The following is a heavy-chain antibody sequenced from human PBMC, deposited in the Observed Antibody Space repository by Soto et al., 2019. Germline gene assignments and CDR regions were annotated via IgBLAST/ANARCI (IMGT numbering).Heavy chain of an antibody. CDR3: ARALTIYYGMDV. D-gene: IGHD3-3*01. Sequence: QVQLVQSGAEVKKPGSSVKVSCKASGGTFGSYTISWVRQAPGQGLEWMGRIIPILGIANYAQKFQGRVTITADKSTSTAYMELSSLRSEDTAVYYCARALTIYYGMDVWGQGTTVTVSS. CDR2: IIPILGIA. CDR1: GGTFGSYT. J-gene: IGHJ6*02. V-gene: IGHV1-69*02.